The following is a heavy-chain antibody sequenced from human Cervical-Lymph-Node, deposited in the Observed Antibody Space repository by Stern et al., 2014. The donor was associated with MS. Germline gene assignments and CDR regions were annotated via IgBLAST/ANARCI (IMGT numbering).Heavy chain of an antibody. Sequence: QVQLLQPGAEVKKPGASVKVSCKASGYTFTSYGITWVRQAPGQGLEWMGWIGAYIGNTNYAQNLQGRVTMTTDTSTTTAYMELRSLRSGDTAVYYCATSLIGGSGTFDNWGQGTLVTVSS. CDR1: GYTFTSYG. J-gene: IGHJ4*02. D-gene: IGHD2-15*01. CDR2: IGAYIGNT. CDR3: ATSLIGGSGTFDN. V-gene: IGHV1-18*01.